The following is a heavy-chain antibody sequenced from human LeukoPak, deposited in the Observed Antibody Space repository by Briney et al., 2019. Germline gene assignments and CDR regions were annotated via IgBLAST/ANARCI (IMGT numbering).Heavy chain of an antibody. CDR2: INPNSGGT. CDR1: GYTFNGYY. CDR3: ARADGDSSGWYKVPHDY. J-gene: IGHJ4*02. Sequence: ASVKVSCKASGYTFNGYYKHWVRQAPGQGLEWMGWINPNSGGTNYAQKFQGRVTMTRDTSISTAYMELSRLRSDDTAVYYCARADGDSSGWYKVPHDYWGQGTLVTVSS. V-gene: IGHV1-2*02. D-gene: IGHD6-19*01.